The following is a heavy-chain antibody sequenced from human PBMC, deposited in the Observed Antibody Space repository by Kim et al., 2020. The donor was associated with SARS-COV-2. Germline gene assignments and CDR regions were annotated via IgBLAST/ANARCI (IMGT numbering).Heavy chain of an antibody. J-gene: IGHJ6*02. V-gene: IGHV3-30*18. Sequence: GGSLRLSCAASGFTFNNYAMHWVRQAPGKGLEWVAVISYDGSNKYYADSVKGRFNISRDNSKNTLYLQMNSLRPEDTAIYYCAKDFWWFYYLNLLYSAMDVGGQGPRVIVS. CDR2: ISYDGSNK. D-gene: IGHD2-15*01. CDR3: AKDFWWFYYLNLLYSAMDV. CDR1: GFTFNNYA.